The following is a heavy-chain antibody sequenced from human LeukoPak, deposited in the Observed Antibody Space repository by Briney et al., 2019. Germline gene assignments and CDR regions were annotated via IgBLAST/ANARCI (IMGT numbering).Heavy chain of an antibody. D-gene: IGHD1-26*01. CDR2: INPNSGGT. J-gene: IGHJ6*02. CDR1: GYTFTGYY. CDR3: ASPEVGATAKDYYGMDV. Sequence: ASVKVSCKASGYTFTGYYMHWVRQAPGQGLEWMGWINPNSGGTNYAQKFQGRVTMTRDTSISTAYMELSRLRSDDTAVYYCASPEVGATAKDYYGMDVWGQGTTVTVSS. V-gene: IGHV1-2*02.